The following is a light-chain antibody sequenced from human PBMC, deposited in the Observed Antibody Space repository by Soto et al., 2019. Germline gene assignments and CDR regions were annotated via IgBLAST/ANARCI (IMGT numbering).Light chain of an antibody. J-gene: IGKJ5*01. CDR2: GAS. V-gene: IGKV3D-15*01. CDR1: QSVSSY. CDR3: QQYNNWPWT. Sequence: EIVLTQSPATLSLSPGERATLSCRASQSVSSYLAWYQQKPGQAPRLLVYGASTRATGIPDRFSGSRSGPEFTLTINSLQSEDFAVYYCQQYNNWPWTFGQGTRLEIK.